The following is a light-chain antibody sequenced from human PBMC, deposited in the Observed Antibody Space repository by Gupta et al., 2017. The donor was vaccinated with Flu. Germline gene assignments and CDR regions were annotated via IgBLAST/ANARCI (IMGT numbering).Light chain of an antibody. CDR1: SSNIGSNP. CDR3: AAWDDSLNGHYV. J-gene: IGLJ1*01. Sequence: QSVLAQPPSASETPGQRVTISCSGSSSNIGSNPVNWYQQVPGTAPKLLIYGNSQRPSGVPDRFSGSKSGTSASLAISGLQSEDEADYYCAAWDDSLNGHYVFGTGTKVTV. V-gene: IGLV1-44*01. CDR2: GNS.